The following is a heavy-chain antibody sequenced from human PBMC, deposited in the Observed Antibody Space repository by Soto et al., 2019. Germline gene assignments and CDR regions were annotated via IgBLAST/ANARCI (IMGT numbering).Heavy chain of an antibody. Sequence: GGSLRLSCAASGFTFSNAWMSWVRQAPGKGLEWVSAISGSGGSTYYADSVKGRFTISRDNSKNTLYLQMNSLRAEDTAVYYCAKVGSSGWYFDYWGQGTLVTVSS. CDR2: ISGSGGST. D-gene: IGHD6-19*01. V-gene: IGHV3-23*01. CDR1: GFTFSNAW. J-gene: IGHJ4*02. CDR3: AKVGSSGWYFDY.